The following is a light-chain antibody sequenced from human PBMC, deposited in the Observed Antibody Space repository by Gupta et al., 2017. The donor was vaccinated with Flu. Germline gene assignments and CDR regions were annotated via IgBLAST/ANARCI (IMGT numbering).Light chain of an antibody. CDR3: QQVNSYPYT. CDR2: AAS. CDR1: QSISSY. V-gene: IGKV1-9*01. Sequence: PSFLSASIGDRVTITCRASQSISSYLAWYQQEPGKAPKLLIYAASTLQSGVPSRFSGSKSGREFTLTISSLRPEDFATYYCQQVNSYPYTFGQGTKLEIK. J-gene: IGKJ2*01.